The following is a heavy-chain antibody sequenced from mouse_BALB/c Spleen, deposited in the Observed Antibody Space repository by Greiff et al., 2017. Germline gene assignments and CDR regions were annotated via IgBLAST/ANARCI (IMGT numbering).Heavy chain of an antibody. CDR1: GYTFTSYW. D-gene: IGHD2-13*01. V-gene: IGHV1-87*01. CDR2: IYPGDGDT. J-gene: IGHJ3*01. CDR3: ASLHYGDY. Sequence: QVQLQQSGAELARPGASVKLSCKASGYTFTSYWMQWVQQRPGQGLEWIGAIYPGDGDTRYTQKFKGKATLTADKSSSTAYMQLSSLASEDSAVYYCASLHYGDYWGQGTLVTVSA.